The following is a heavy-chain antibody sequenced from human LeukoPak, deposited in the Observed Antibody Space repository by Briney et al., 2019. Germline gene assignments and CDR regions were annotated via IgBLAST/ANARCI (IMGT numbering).Heavy chain of an antibody. D-gene: IGHD2-2*01. CDR2: IKPNSGGT. CDR3: ARELSDY. V-gene: IGHV1-2*02. Sequence: ASVKVSCKASGYTFTGHSMYWVRQAPGQGLEWMGWIKPNSGGTNYAQKFQGRVTMTRDTSISTAYMELSSLRSEDTAVYYCARELSDYWGQGTLVTVSS. CDR1: GYTFTGHS. J-gene: IGHJ4*02.